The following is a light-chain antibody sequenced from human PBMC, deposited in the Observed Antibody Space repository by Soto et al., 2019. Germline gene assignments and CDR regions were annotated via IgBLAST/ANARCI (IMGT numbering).Light chain of an antibody. Sequence: DIQMTQSPSSLSASVGDRVTITCQASQDIKNYLNWYQQKSGKAPKLLIYDASDLETGVPSRFSGSGFGTEFTLTISSLQPDDFATYYCQQHNTYPRTFGGGTKVDIK. CDR3: QQHNTYPRT. J-gene: IGKJ4*01. CDR1: QDIKNY. V-gene: IGKV1-33*01. CDR2: DAS.